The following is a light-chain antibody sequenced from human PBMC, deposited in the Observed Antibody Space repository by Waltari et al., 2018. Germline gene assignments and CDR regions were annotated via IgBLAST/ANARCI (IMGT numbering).Light chain of an antibody. V-gene: IGKV1-5*03. CDR1: QSISSW. J-gene: IGKJ1*01. Sequence: DIQMTQSPSTFSASVGDRVTITCRASQSISSWLAWYQQKPGKAPKLLIYKASSLESGVPSRFSGSGSGTEFTLTISSLQPDDFATYYCQQYNSYWTFGQGTKVEIK. CDR2: KAS. CDR3: QQYNSYWT.